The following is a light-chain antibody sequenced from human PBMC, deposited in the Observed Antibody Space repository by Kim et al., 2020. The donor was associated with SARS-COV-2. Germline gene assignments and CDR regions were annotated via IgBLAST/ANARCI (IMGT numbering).Light chain of an antibody. CDR3: QQSYSIPHT. CDR1: QNIRSY. V-gene: IGKV1-39*01. J-gene: IGKJ2*01. CDR2: GAS. Sequence: DIQMTQSPSSLSTSVGDRVTITCRASQNIRSYLNWYQQKPGKAPNLLIYGASSSQSGVPSRFSGSGSGTDFTLTISSLQPEDFATYYCQQSYSIPHTFGQGTKLEI.